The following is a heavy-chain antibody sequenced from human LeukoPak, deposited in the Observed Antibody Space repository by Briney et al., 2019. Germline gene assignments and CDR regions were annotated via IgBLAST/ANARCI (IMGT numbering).Heavy chain of an antibody. CDR2: ITSDGSST. J-gene: IGHJ4*02. CDR3: ARGLHGSSTTSDY. Sequence: GGSLRLSCAASEFTFSSHWMHWVRQAPGKGLVWVSRITSDGSSTSYADSVRGRFTMSRDNARNTLSLQMNSLRAEDTAVYYCARGLHGSSTTSDYWGQGTLVIVSS. CDR1: EFTFSSHW. D-gene: IGHD1-26*01. V-gene: IGHV3-74*01.